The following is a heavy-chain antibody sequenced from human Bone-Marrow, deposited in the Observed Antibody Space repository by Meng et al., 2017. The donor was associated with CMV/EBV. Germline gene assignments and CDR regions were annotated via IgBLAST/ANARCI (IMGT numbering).Heavy chain of an antibody. CDR2: ISSSSSTI. J-gene: IGHJ3*02. Sequence: GESLKISCAASGFTFSSYSMNWVRQAPGKGLEWVSYISSSSSTIYYADSVKGRFTIARDNAKNSLYLQMNSLRAEDTAVYYCARGSSGWYRDAFDIWGQGTMVTVSS. V-gene: IGHV3-48*04. CDR1: GFTFSSYS. CDR3: ARGSSGWYRDAFDI. D-gene: IGHD6-19*01.